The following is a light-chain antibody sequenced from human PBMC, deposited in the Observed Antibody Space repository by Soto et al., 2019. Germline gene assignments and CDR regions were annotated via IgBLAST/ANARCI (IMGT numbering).Light chain of an antibody. CDR3: QQSSSSPIT. Sequence: EIVMTQSPPTLSVSPGERATLSCRASQSVSSNLAWYQQKPGQAPRLLMYAASSRASGIPDRFSGSGSGTDFTLTISRLEPEDFAVYYCQQSSSSPITFGQGTRLEIK. CDR1: QSVSSN. V-gene: IGKV3-20*01. J-gene: IGKJ5*01. CDR2: AAS.